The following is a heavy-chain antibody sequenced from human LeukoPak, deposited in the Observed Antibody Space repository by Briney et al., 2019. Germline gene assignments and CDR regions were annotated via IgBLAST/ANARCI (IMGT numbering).Heavy chain of an antibody. CDR2: IYSGGST. J-gene: IGHJ5*02. CDR1: GFIVSSNY. Sequence: GGSLRLSRAASGFIVSSNYMSWVRQAPGKGLEWVSVIYSGGSTYYADSVKGRFTISRDKSKNTLYLQMNSLRAEDTAVYYCARTPWGITMIAEAWGQGTLVTVSS. D-gene: IGHD3-22*01. V-gene: IGHV3-53*01. CDR3: ARTPWGITMIAEA.